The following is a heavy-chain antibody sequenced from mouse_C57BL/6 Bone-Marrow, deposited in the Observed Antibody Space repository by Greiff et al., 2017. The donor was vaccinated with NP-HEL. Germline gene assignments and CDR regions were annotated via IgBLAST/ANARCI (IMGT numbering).Heavy chain of an antibody. Sequence: VQLQQSGAELVKPGASVKLSCTASGFNITDYYMHWVKQRTEQGLEWIGRIDPEDGDTKYAPKFQGKATITADTSSNTAYLQLSSLTSEDTAGYYCARSDYFGSRYFDYWGQGTTLTVSS. CDR2: IDPEDGDT. CDR1: GFNITDYY. V-gene: IGHV14-2*01. J-gene: IGHJ2*01. D-gene: IGHD1-1*01. CDR3: ARSDYFGSRYFDY.